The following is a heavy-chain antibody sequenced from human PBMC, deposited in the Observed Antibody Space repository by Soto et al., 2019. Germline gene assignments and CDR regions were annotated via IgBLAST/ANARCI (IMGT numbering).Heavy chain of an antibody. CDR1: GGTFSSYP. V-gene: IGHV1-69*01. CDR2: IIPLFNTP. CDR3: ARQYHLTSDYGLDV. J-gene: IGHJ6*02. Sequence: QVQLVQSGAEVKKPGSSVKVSCKASGGTFSSYPISWVRQAPGQGLEWMGGIIPLFNTPNYAQKFQGRVTITADESTTTAYMELSSLRSEETAVYYCARQYHLTSDYGLDVWGQGTTVTVSS. D-gene: IGHD2-2*01.